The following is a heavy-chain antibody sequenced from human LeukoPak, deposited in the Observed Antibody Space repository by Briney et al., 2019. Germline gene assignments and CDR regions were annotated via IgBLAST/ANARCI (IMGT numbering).Heavy chain of an antibody. Sequence: GGSLRLSCAASGFTFSSYGMHWVRQAPGKGLEWVSYISSSGSTIYYADSVKGRFTISRDNAKNSLYLQMNSLRAEDTAVYYCARAGGYYYDSSGYRIPLDYWGQGTLVTVSS. CDR3: ARAGGYYYDSSGYRIPLDY. CDR1: GFTFSSYG. D-gene: IGHD3-22*01. J-gene: IGHJ4*02. V-gene: IGHV3-48*04. CDR2: ISSSGSTI.